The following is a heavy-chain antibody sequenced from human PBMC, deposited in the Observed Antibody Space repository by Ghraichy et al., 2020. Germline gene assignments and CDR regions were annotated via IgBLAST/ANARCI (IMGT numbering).Heavy chain of an antibody. J-gene: IGHJ4*02. V-gene: IGHV3-23*01. D-gene: IGHD4-17*01. CDR3: AKVGDDYGDYGSFDS. CDR2: ISGSYGST. Sequence: GGSLRLSCAASGFTFSTYAMNWVRQAPGKGLEWVSTISGSYGSTYYADSVKGRFTISRDDSKNMVYLQMNRLRAEDMALYYCAKVGDDYGDYGSFDSWGQGTLVTVSS. CDR1: GFTFSTYA.